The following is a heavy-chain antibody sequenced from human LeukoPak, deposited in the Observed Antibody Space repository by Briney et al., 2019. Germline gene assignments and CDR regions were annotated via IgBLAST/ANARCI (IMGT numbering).Heavy chain of an antibody. Sequence: GGSLRLSCAASGFPFNSFWMHWVRQAPGKGLVWVSDMNEYSTTIRYADSVKGRFTISRDNAKSILYLQMNNLRAEDTAVYFCARGGVNPVDHWGQGTLVTVSS. CDR1: GFPFNSFW. V-gene: IGHV3-74*01. J-gene: IGHJ4*02. D-gene: IGHD1-14*01. CDR3: ARGGVNPVDH. CDR2: MNEYSTTI.